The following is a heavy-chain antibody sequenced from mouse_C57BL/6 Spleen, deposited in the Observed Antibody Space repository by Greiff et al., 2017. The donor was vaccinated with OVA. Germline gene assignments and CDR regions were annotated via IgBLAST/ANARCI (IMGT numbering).Heavy chain of an antibody. CDR3: ARKRIYDGRYYYAMDY. CDR1: GYTFTSYW. D-gene: IGHD2-12*01. J-gene: IGHJ4*01. Sequence: QVQLQQPGAELVKPGASVKLSCKASGYTFTSYWMHWVKQRPGQGLEWIGMIHPNSGSTNYNEKFKSKATLTVDKSSSTAYLQLSSLTSEDSAVYYSARKRIYDGRYYYAMDYWGQGTSVTVSS. V-gene: IGHV1-64*01. CDR2: IHPNSGST.